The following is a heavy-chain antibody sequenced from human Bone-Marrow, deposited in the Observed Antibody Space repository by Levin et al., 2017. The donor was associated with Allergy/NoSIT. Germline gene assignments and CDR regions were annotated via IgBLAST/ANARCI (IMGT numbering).Heavy chain of an antibody. CDR1: GYTFTGYY. J-gene: IGHJ4*02. D-gene: IGHD7-27*01. CDR2: INPNSGGT. V-gene: IGHV1-2*06. CDR3: ARESDLGPFDY. Sequence: ASVKVSCKASGYTFTGYYMHWVRQAPGQGLEWMGRINPNSGGTNYAQKFQGRVTMTRDTSISTAYMGLSRLRSDDTAVYYCARESDLGPFDYWGQGTLVTVSS.